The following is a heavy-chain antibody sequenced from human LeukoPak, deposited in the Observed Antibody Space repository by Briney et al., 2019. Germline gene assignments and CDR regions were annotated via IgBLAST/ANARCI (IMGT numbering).Heavy chain of an antibody. CDR1: GGSISTYY. V-gene: IGHV4-59*01. Sequence: SETLSLTCTVSGGSISTYYWSWIRQPPGKGLEWIGYIYYSGTTNYNPSLNSRVTISVDTSKNQFSLKLSSVTAADTAVYYCARVVDTSMIDDAFDIWGQATMVTVSS. D-gene: IGHD5-18*01. J-gene: IGHJ3*02. CDR2: IYYSGTT. CDR3: ARVVDTSMIDDAFDI.